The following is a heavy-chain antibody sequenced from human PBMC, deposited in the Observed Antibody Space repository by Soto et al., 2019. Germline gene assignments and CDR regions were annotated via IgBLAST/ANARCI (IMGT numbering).Heavy chain of an antibody. CDR2: INPNSGGT. V-gene: IGHV1-2*04. Sequence: KKTPASVKVSCKASGYTFTGYYMHWVRQAPGQGLEWMGWINPNSGGTNYAQKFQGWVTMTRDTSISTAYMELSRLRSDDTAVYYCARGPPSYCSSTSCYYYYYYMDVWGKGTTVTVSS. J-gene: IGHJ6*03. CDR1: GYTFTGYY. CDR3: ARGPPSYCSSTSCYYYYYYMDV. D-gene: IGHD2-2*01.